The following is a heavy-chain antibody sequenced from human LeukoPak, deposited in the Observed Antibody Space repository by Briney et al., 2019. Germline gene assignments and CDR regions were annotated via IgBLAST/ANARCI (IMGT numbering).Heavy chain of an antibody. CDR3: ARDLGIAAANPNSPFDY. Sequence: SETLSLTCTVSGGSISSSSYYWGWIREPPGKGLEWIGSIYYSGSTYYNPSLKSRVTISVDTSKHQFSLKLSSVTAADTAVYYCARDLGIAAANPNSPFDYWGQGTLVTVSS. CDR2: IYYSGST. CDR1: GGSISSSSYY. D-gene: IGHD6-25*01. V-gene: IGHV4-39*07. J-gene: IGHJ4*02.